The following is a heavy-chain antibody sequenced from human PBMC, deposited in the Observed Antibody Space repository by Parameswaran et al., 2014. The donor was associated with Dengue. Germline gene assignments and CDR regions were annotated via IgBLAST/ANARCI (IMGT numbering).Heavy chain of an antibody. CDR2: INSDGSST. V-gene: IGHV3-74*01. D-gene: IGHD2-2*02. Sequence: WIRQPPGKGLVWVSRINSDGSSTSYADSVKGRFTISRDNAKNTLYLQMNSLRAEDTAVYYCARDRGYCSSTSCYTNDWDYYYYYGMDVWAKDHGHRLL. J-gene: IGHJ6*04. CDR3: ARDRGYCSSTSCYTNDWDYYYYYGMDV.